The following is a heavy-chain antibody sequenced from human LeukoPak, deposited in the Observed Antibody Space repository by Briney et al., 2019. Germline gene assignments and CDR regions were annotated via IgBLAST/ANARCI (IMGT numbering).Heavy chain of an antibody. Sequence: GGSLRLSCAASGFTFSTSAMSWVRQAPGKGLEWVSALSGTGGTTYHADSVKGRFTISGDNSKNTLYLQMNSLRAEDTGVYYCAKVGYYGSGSYLRGPFDYWGLGTLVTVSS. CDR3: AKVGYYGSGSYLRGPFDY. D-gene: IGHD3-10*01. V-gene: IGHV3-23*01. CDR2: LSGTGGTT. CDR1: GFTFSTSA. J-gene: IGHJ4*02.